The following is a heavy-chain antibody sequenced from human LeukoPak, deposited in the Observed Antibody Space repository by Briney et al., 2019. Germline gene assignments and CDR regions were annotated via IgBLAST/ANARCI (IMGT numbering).Heavy chain of an antibody. Sequence: PSETLSLTCTVSGGSISSGGYYWSWIRQHPGKGLEWIGYIYYSGSTYYNPSLKSRVTISADTSKNQFSLKLSSVTAADTAVYYCARVFKDSSVFAPVNKDAFDIWGQGTMVTVSS. D-gene: IGHD3-22*01. CDR3: ARVFKDSSVFAPVNKDAFDI. CDR1: GGSISSGGYY. J-gene: IGHJ3*02. V-gene: IGHV4-31*03. CDR2: IYYSGST.